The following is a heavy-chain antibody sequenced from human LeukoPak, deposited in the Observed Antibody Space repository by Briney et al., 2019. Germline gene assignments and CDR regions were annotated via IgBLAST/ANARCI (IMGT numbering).Heavy chain of an antibody. V-gene: IGHV3-21*04. D-gene: IGHD6-19*01. CDR2: ISSSSSYI. J-gene: IGHJ6*02. CDR3: AKDLSGSSGWYYYYGMDV. Sequence: GGSLRLSCAASGFTFSSYSMNWVRQAPGKGLEWVSSISSSSSYIYYADSVKGRFTISRDNSKNTLYLQMNSLRAEDTAVYYCAKDLSGSSGWYYYYGMDVWGQGTTVTVSS. CDR1: GFTFSSYS.